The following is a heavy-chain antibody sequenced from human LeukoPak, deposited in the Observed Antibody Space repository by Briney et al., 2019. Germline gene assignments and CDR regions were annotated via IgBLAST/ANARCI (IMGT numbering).Heavy chain of an antibody. D-gene: IGHD6-13*01. Sequence: GGSLRLSCAASGCTVSNVAMSWARQPPGKGLEWVSAIMCNGVSTYYPDFVKGWFTISRDTYMNTVFLHMNSLRDGETAVYYCPRHSDGSRWGDSYFYYMVVWGKGTTVTVSS. CDR2: IMCNGVST. V-gene: IGHV3-23*01. J-gene: IGHJ6*03. CDR3: PRHSDGSRWGDSYFYYMVV. CDR1: GCTVSNVA.